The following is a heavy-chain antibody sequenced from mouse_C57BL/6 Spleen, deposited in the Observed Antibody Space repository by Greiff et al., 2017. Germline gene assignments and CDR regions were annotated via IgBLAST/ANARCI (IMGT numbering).Heavy chain of an antibody. CDR1: GYTFTDYY. Sequence: VQLQQSGPELVKPGASVKISCKASGYTFTDYYMNWVKQSHGKSLEWIGDINPNNGGTSYNQKFKGKATLTVDKSSSTAYMELRSLTSEDAAVYDCAGRSTVVAEDYWGQGTTLTVSS. V-gene: IGHV1-26*01. CDR2: INPNNGGT. CDR3: AGRSTVVAEDY. J-gene: IGHJ2*01. D-gene: IGHD1-1*01.